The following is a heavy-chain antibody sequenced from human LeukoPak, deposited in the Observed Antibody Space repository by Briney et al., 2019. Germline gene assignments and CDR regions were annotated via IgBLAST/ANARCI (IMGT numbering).Heavy chain of an antibody. D-gene: IGHD2-2*01. V-gene: IGHV1-46*01. CDR1: GYTFTSYY. Sequence: ASVKVSCKASGYTFTSYYMHWVRQAPGQGLEWMGIINPSGGSTSYAQKFQGRVTMTRDTSISTAYMELSRLRSDDTAVYYCARVPTSCYLCFYYFDYWGQGTLVTVSS. J-gene: IGHJ4*02. CDR2: INPSGGST. CDR3: ARVPTSCYLCFYYFDY.